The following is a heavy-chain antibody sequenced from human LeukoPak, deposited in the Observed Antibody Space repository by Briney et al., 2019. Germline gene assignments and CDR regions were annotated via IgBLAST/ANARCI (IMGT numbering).Heavy chain of an antibody. J-gene: IGHJ4*02. Sequence: ASVSVSCKLSGYTLTELSMHWVGQAAGKGGEGMGHFDPEDGETIYAQKFQGRVTMTDDTSTDTAYMELSSLRSEDTAVYFCASHHIVGALYPYYWGQGTLVTVSS. CDR3: ASHHIVGALYPYY. CDR1: GYTLTELS. D-gene: IGHD1-26*01. CDR2: FDPEDGET. V-gene: IGHV1-24*01.